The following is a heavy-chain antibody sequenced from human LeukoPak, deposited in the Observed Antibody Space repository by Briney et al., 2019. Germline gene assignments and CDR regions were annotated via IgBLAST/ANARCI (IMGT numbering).Heavy chain of an antibody. D-gene: IGHD3-3*01. CDR3: AREVRIFGVVDEYNWFDP. CDR2: ISAYNGNT. V-gene: IGHV1-18*01. CDR1: GYTFTSYG. J-gene: IGHJ5*02. Sequence: ASVKVSCKASGYTFTSYGISWVRQAPGQGLEWMGWISAYNGNTNYAQKLQGRVTMTTDTSTSTAYMELRSLRSDDTAVYYCAREVRIFGVVDEYNWFDPWGQGTLVTVSS.